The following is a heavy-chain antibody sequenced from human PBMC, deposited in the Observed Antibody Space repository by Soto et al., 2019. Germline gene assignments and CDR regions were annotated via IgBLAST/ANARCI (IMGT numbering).Heavy chain of an antibody. D-gene: IGHD3-22*01. Sequence: GGSLRLSCAASGFTFSSYGMHWVRQAPGKGLEWVAVISYDGSNKYYADSVKGRFTISRDNSKNTLYLQMNSLRAEDTAVYYCAKPYYYDSSGYYYGSRDAFDIWSQGTMVTVSS. CDR2: ISYDGSNK. V-gene: IGHV3-30*18. J-gene: IGHJ3*02. CDR3: AKPYYYDSSGYYYGSRDAFDI. CDR1: GFTFSSYG.